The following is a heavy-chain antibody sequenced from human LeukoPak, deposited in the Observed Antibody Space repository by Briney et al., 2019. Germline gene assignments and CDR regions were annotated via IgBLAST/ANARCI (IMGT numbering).Heavy chain of an antibody. J-gene: IGHJ6*02. CDR1: GFTFSSYW. CDR3: ARAYCGGDCYLPLHYYGMDV. CDR2: INSDGSGT. D-gene: IGHD2-21*02. Sequence: PGGSLRLSCAASGFTFSSYWMHWVRQAPGKGLVWVSRINSDGSGTSYADSVKGRFTISRDNAKNTLYLQMNSLRAEDTAVYYCARAYCGGDCYLPLHYYGMDVWGQGTTVTVSS. V-gene: IGHV3-74*01.